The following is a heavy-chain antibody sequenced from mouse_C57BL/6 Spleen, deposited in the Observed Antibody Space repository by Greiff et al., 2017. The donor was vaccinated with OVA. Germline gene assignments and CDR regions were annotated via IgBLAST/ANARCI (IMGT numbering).Heavy chain of an antibody. V-gene: IGHV1-7*01. CDR3: ARCMRREDDDY. CDR2: INPSRGYT. CDR1: GYTFTSYW. Sequence: VQVVESGAELLKPGASVKLSCKASGYTFTSYWMSWVKQRPGQGLEWIGYINPSRGYTKYNKKFKDKNTLTADTSTSTDYMQLSNLTYEDTAVYDRARCMRREDDDYWGEGTTLTVST. D-gene: IGHD2-10*02. J-gene: IGHJ2*01.